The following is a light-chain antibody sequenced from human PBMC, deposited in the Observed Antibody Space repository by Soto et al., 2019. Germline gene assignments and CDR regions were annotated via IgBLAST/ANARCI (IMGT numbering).Light chain of an antibody. J-gene: IGKJ4*01. CDR1: QSVSSN. CDR3: QQYNNWPLT. Sequence: EIVMTQSPATLSVSPGEGATLFCRATQSVSSNLAWYQQKPGQAPRLIIYGTSTRATGIPARFSGSGSGTEFTLIISSLQSEDFAVYYCQQYNNWPLTLGGGTKVEIK. CDR2: GTS. V-gene: IGKV3-15*01.